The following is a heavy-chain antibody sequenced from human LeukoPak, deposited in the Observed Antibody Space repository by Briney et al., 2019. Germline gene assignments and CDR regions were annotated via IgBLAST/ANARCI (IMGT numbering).Heavy chain of an antibody. J-gene: IGHJ4*02. CDR3: ANGPIAARPGGYFDY. CDR1: GFTFSSYA. D-gene: IGHD6-6*01. CDR2: ISDSGGST. V-gene: IGHV3-23*01. Sequence: PGGSLRLSCAASGFTFSSYAMSWVRQAPGKGLEWVSAISDSGGSTYYADSVKGRFTISRDNSKNTLYLQMNSLRAEDTAVYYCANGPIAARPGGYFDYWGQGTLVTVSS.